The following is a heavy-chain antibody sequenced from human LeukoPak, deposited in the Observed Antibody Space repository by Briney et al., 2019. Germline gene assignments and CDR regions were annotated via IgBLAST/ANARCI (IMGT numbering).Heavy chain of an antibody. CDR1: GFTFSSYA. D-gene: IGHD6-19*01. CDR2: ISGSGGST. Sequence: SGGSLRLSCSASGFTFSSYAMSWVRQAPGKGLEWVSAISGSGGSTYYADSVKGRFTISRDNSKNTLYLQMNSLRAEDTAVYYCAKEAVSSGWYFEAFDIWGQGTMVTVSS. J-gene: IGHJ3*02. V-gene: IGHV3-23*01. CDR3: AKEAVSSGWYFEAFDI.